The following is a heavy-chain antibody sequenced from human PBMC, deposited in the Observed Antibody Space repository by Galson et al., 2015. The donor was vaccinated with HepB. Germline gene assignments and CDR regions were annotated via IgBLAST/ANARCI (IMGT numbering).Heavy chain of an antibody. Sequence: LRLSCAASGFTVSSNYMSWVRQAPGKGLEWVSVIYSAGSTYHADSVKGRFTISRDNSKNTLYLQMNSLRDEDTAVYYCARSIELDYWGQGTLVTVSS. D-gene: IGHD6-6*01. CDR1: GFTVSSNY. J-gene: IGHJ4*02. V-gene: IGHV3-66*01. CDR3: ARSIELDY. CDR2: IYSAGST.